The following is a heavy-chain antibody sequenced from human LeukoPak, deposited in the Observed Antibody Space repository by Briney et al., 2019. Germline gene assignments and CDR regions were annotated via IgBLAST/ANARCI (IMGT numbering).Heavy chain of an antibody. CDR3: AKDLDGSSTSATPTTSGYMDV. D-gene: IGHD2-2*01. J-gene: IGHJ6*03. V-gene: IGHV3-23*01. CDR1: GFTFSSYW. Sequence: GGSLRLSCAASGFTFSSYWMSWVRQAPGKGLEWVSAISGSGGSTYYADSVKGRFTISRDNSKNTLYLQMNSLRAKDTAVYYCAKDLDGSSTSATPTTSGYMDVWGKGTTVTVSS. CDR2: ISGSGGST.